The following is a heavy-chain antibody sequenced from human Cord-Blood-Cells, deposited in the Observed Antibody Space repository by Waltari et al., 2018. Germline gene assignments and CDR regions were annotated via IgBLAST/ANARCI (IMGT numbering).Heavy chain of an antibody. V-gene: IGHV3-48*02. CDR2: ISSSSRTI. D-gene: IGHD3-22*01. CDR1: GFTFRSYS. J-gene: IGHJ4*02. Sequence: EVQLVESGGGLVQPGGSLRLSCAASGFTFRSYSMNWVRQATGKGLEGVSYISSSSRTIYYADSVKGRFTIARDNAKNSLYLQMNSLRDEDTAVYYCARDLVYDSSHSYFDYWGQGTLVTVSS. CDR3: ARDLVYDSSHSYFDY.